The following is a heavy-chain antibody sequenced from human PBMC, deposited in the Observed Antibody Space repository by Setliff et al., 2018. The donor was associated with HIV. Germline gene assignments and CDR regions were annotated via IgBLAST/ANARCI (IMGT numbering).Heavy chain of an antibody. D-gene: IGHD4-17*01. CDR3: AREIYGGNSRPFDY. Sequence: TLSLTCTVSGGSITSYFWSWIRQPPGKGLEWIGYIYYSGSTNYSPSLKSRVTISVDTSKNQVSLKLSYVTAADTAVYYCAREIYGGNSRPFDYWGQGILVTVSS. CDR1: GGSITSYF. J-gene: IGHJ4*02. V-gene: IGHV4-59*01. CDR2: IYYSGST.